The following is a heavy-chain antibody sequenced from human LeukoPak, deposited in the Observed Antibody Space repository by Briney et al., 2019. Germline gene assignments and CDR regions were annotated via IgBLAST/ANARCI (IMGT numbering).Heavy chain of an antibody. J-gene: IGHJ4*02. CDR1: GFTFSDYY. V-gene: IGHV3-11*01. D-gene: IGHD3-10*01. CDR2: ISHTGRTI. Sequence: RAGGSLRLSCAASGFTFSDYYMSWIPQAPGKGLEGVSSISHTGRTIYYADSVEGRFTISRDNAKNSLFLLMNSLRAEDTAVYYCARDTSWVTMIRGVKDYWGQGTLVTVSS. CDR3: ARDTSWVTMIRGVKDY.